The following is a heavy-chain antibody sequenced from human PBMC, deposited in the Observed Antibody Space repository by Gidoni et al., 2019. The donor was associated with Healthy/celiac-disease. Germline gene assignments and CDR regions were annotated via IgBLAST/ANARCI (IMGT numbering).Heavy chain of an antibody. V-gene: IGHV4-59*09. CDR3: ARGSLRRGGGGWSLDAFDI. D-gene: IGHD6-19*01. CDR2: T. J-gene: IGHJ3*02. Sequence: TNYNPSLKSRVTISVDTSKNQFSLKLSSVTAADTAVYYCARGSLRRGGGGWSLDAFDIWGQGTMVTVSS.